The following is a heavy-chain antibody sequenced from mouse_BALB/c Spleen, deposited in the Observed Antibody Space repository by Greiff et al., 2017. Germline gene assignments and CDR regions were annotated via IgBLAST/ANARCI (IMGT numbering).Heavy chain of an antibody. Sequence: EVQLQQSGPGLVKPSQSLSLTCTVTGYSITSDYAWNWIRQFPGNKLEWMGYISYSGSTSYNPSLKSRISITRDTSKNQFFLQLNSVTTEDTATYYSARGVYAMDYWGQGTSVTVSS. CDR3: ARGVYAMDY. CDR2: ISYSGST. CDR1: GYSITSDYA. V-gene: IGHV3-2*02. J-gene: IGHJ4*01.